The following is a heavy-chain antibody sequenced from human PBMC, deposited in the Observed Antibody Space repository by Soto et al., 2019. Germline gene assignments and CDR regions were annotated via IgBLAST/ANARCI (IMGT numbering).Heavy chain of an antibody. CDR2: INHSGST. D-gene: IGHD4-17*01. CDR3: ARGDLTNDY. CDR1: GGSFSGYY. Sequence: SETLSLTCAVYGGSFSGYYWSWIRQPPGKGLEWIGEINHSGSTNYNPSLKSRVTISVDTSKNQFSLKLSSVSAADTAVYYCARGDLTNDYWGQGTRVTVSS. J-gene: IGHJ4*02. V-gene: IGHV4-34*01.